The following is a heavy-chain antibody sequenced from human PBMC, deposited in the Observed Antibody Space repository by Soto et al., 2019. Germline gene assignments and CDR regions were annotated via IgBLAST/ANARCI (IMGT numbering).Heavy chain of an antibody. V-gene: IGHV4-39*01. D-gene: IGHD2-8*01. J-gene: IGHJ4*02. CDR3: ARHEGNGNVWPLDY. Sequence: SATLSLTCTVSGDSIGTTHSYWAWIRQSPGKGLEWIGNIHYSGSTYYMPSLRSRVTLSVDTSKNQFSLRLTSVTAEDTAVYYCARHEGNGNVWPLDYWGQGTLVTVSS. CDR1: GDSIGTTHSY. CDR2: IHYSGST.